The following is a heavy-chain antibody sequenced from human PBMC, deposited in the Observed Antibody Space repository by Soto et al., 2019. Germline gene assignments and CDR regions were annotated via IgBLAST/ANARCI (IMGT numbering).Heavy chain of an antibody. CDR3: ARTLRAYCGGDCYSGDYYGMDV. J-gene: IGHJ6*02. D-gene: IGHD2-21*02. CDR1: GAPISSDA. Sequence: XATLWLTCTVSGAPISSDALSWIRQPPGKGLEWIGYIYYSGSTNYTPSLKSRVTISVDTSKNQFSLKLSSVTAADTAVYYCARTLRAYCGGDCYSGDYYGMDVWGQGTTVTVSS. CDR2: IYYSGST. V-gene: IGHV4-59*01.